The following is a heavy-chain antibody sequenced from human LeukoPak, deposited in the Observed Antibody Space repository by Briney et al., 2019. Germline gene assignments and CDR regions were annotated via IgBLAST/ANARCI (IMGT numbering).Heavy chain of an antibody. D-gene: IGHD3-10*01. CDR3: AKGPFSGSYYLDY. V-gene: IGHV3-7*01. CDR2: IKQDGSEK. Sequence: GGSLRLSCAASGFTFSSYWMSWVRQAPGKGLEWVANIKQDGSEKYYVDSVKGRFTISRDNAKNSLYLQMNSLRAEDTAVYYCAKGPFSGSYYLDYWGQGTLVTVSP. J-gene: IGHJ4*02. CDR1: GFTFSSYW.